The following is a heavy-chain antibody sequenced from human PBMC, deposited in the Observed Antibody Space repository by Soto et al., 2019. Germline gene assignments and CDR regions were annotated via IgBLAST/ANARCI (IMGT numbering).Heavy chain of an antibody. Sequence: QVQLLESGGGVVQPGRSLRLSCAGSGFDFSNFGMHWVRQAPGKGLEWVAVMSHDATNRYHADSVKGRFIISRDDSKKTFYLQMNRLKTEVSAVYFGVKEEGTSRNVEWSSWAFDVWGQGTVVTVSS. CDR1: GFDFSNFG. CDR3: VKEEGTSRNVEWSSWAFDV. CDR2: MSHDATNR. V-gene: IGHV3-30*18. J-gene: IGHJ3*01. D-gene: IGHD3-3*01.